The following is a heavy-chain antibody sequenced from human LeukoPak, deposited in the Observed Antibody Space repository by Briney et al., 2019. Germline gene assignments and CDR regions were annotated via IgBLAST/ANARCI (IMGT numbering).Heavy chain of an antibody. CDR3: ARAGVATLHYYYYYMDV. CDR2: ISAYNGNT. Sequence: ASVKVSCKASGYTFTGYYMHRVRQAPGQGLEWMGWISAYNGNTNYAQKLQGRVTMTTDTSTSTAYMELRSLRSDDTAVYYCARAGVATLHYYYYYMDVWGKGTTVTVSS. J-gene: IGHJ6*03. V-gene: IGHV1-18*04. CDR1: GYTFTGYY. D-gene: IGHD5-12*01.